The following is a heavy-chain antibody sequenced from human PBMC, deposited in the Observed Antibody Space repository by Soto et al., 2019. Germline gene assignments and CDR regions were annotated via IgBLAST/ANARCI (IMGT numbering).Heavy chain of an antibody. CDR1: GYTFSNYG. D-gene: IGHD3-10*01. CDR2: ISVYNYNT. Sequence: QVQLVQSGAEVKKPGASVKVSCKTSGYTFSNYGIAWVRQAPGQSLEWMGWISVYNYNTNYAQKLQGRVTMTRDLSTSTAYMELSSLISDDTAVYYCARGGGYYGSGTYPFDYWGQGTLVTVSS. J-gene: IGHJ4*02. CDR3: ARGGGYYGSGTYPFDY. V-gene: IGHV1-18*01.